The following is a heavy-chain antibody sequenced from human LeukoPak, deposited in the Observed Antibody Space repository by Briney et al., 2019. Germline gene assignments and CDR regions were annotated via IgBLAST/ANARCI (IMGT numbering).Heavy chain of an antibody. Sequence: QPGGSLRLSCAASGFTFSSYAMHWVRQAPGKGLEWVAVISYDGSNKYYADSVKGRFTISRDNSKNTLYLQMNSLRAEDTAVYYCAKALNRLFFSWFDPWGQGTLVTVSS. CDR1: GFTFSSYA. J-gene: IGHJ5*02. V-gene: IGHV3-30-3*01. CDR3: AKALNRLFFSWFDP. CDR2: ISYDGSNK. D-gene: IGHD1-14*01.